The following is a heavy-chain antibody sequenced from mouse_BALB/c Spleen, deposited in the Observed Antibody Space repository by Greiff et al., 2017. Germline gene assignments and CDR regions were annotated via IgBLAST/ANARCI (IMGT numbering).Heavy chain of an antibody. J-gene: IGHJ2*01. CDR3: ARGGTTVDY. CDR1: GYSITSGYY. CDR2: ISYDGSN. D-gene: IGHD1-1*01. V-gene: IGHV3-6*02. Sequence: EVQLQESGPGLVKPSQSLSLTCSVTGYSITSGYYWNWIRQFPGNKLEWMGYISYDGSNNYNPSLKNRISITRDTSKNQFFLKLNSVTTEDTATYYCARGGTTVDYWGQGTTLTVSS.